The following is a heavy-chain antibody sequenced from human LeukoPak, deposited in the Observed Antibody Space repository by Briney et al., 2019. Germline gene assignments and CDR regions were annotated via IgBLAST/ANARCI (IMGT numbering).Heavy chain of an antibody. D-gene: IGHD3-10*01. V-gene: IGHV1-18*01. J-gene: IGHJ4*02. CDR1: GYTFTSYD. Sequence: ASVKVSCKASGYTFTSYDINWVRQATGQGLEWMGWISVYNGNTNYAQKLQGRVIMTTDTSTSTAYMELRSLRSDDTAVYYCARDVEWFGELSLPDYWGQGTLVTVSS. CDR2: ISVYNGNT. CDR3: ARDVEWFGELSLPDY.